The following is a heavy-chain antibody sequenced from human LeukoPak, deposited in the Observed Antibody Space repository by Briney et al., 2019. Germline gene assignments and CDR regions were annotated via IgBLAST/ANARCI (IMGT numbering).Heavy chain of an antibody. CDR3: ASGDLYYDILTGYYTYYYYGMDV. CDR2: IIPILGIA. D-gene: IGHD3-9*01. Sequence: SVKVSCKASGGTFSSYAISWVRQAPGQGLEWMGRIIPILGIANYAQKFQGRVTITADKSTSTAYMELSSLRSEDTAVYYCASGDLYYDILTGYYTYYYYGMDVWGQGTTVTVSS. CDR1: GGTFSSYA. J-gene: IGHJ6*02. V-gene: IGHV1-69*04.